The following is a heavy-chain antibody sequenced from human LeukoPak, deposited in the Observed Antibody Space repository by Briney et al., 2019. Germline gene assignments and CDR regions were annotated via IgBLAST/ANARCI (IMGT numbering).Heavy chain of an antibody. CDR3: ASRNDILTGYVFDF. D-gene: IGHD3-9*01. CDR2: IYYSGST. V-gene: IGHV4-39*01. J-gene: IGHJ4*02. CDR1: GGSFSSSIYY. Sequence: SETLSLTCTVSGGSFSSSIYYWGWIRQPPGKGLEWVGSIYYSGSTSYNPSLKSRITISVDTSKNQFSLKLASVTAADTAVYYCASRNDILTGYVFDFWGQGTLVTVSS.